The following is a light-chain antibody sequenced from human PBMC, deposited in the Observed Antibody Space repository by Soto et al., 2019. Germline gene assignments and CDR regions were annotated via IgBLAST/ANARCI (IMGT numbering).Light chain of an antibody. CDR1: QSVTSSY. CDR2: RAS. J-gene: IGKJ1*01. CDR3: QQFGASPPWT. V-gene: IGKV3-20*01. Sequence: DIVLTQSPGTLSLSPGERATLSCRASQSVTSSYLAWYQQKPGQAPRLLIYRASSRAPGIPDRFSGSGSGTDFTLTISRLEPEDFAVYYCQQFGASPPWTFGQGTKVEIK.